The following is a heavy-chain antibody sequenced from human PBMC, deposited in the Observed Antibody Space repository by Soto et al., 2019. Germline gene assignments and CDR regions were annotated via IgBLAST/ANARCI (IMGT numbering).Heavy chain of an antibody. CDR2: SRNRAQSYTT. V-gene: IGHV3-72*01. CDR3: VLWVRGVINY. CDR1: GFTFSDHY. D-gene: IGHD3-10*01. J-gene: IGHJ4*02. Sequence: EVQLVESGGGLVQPGGSLRLSCATSGFTFSDHYLEWVRQAPGKGLEWVGRSRNRAQSYTTEYAASVKGRFTISRDDSKNSLYLPVNRLTTDDTAVYYCVLWVRGVINYWGQGTLVTVSS.